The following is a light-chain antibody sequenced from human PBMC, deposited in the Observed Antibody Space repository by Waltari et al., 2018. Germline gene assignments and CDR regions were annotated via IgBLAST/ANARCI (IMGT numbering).Light chain of an antibody. J-gene: IGKJ1*01. CDR2: AAS. Sequence: IQLTQSQSSLSASVGDRVSITCRSSQNVSKFLNWYQQKPGEAPKLLIYAASTLQSGVPSRFRGGGSGTDFTLIISSLQPDDFATYFCKQTYTSPWTFDQGTRVDI. CDR3: KQTYTSPWT. CDR1: QNVSKF. V-gene: IGKV1-39*01.